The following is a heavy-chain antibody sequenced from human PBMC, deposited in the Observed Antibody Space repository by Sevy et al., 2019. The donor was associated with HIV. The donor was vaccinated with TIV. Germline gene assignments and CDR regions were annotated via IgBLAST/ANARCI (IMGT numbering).Heavy chain of an antibody. J-gene: IGHJ4*02. CDR2: ISITGGST. Sequence: GGSLRLSCAASGFTFSIYAMSWVRQAPGKGPEWVSVISITGGSTYYANSVKGRFTISRDNSNNTLYLQMNTLRAEDTAVYYCAKDRVSGTYYTGDFDYWGQGTLVTVSS. D-gene: IGHD3-10*01. CDR3: AKDRVSGTYYTGDFDY. CDR1: GFTFSIYA. V-gene: IGHV3-23*01.